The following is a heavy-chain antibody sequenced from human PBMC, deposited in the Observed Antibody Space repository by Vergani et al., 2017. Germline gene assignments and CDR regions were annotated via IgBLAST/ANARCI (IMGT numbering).Heavy chain of an antibody. CDR3: ARTVTTGRYYYYYYMDV. J-gene: IGHJ6*03. D-gene: IGHD4-17*01. V-gene: IGHV1-69*01. CDR1: GGTFSSYA. CDR2: IFPIFGTA. Sequence: QVQLVQSGAEVKKPGSSVKVSCKASGGTFSSYAISWVRQAPGQGLEWMGGIFPIFGTANYAQKFQGRVTITADESTSTAYMELSSLRSEDTAVYYCARTVTTGRYYYYYYMDVWGKGTTVTVSS.